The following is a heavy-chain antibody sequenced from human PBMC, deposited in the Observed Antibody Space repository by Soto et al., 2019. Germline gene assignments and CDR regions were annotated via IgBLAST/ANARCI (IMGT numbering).Heavy chain of an antibody. Sequence: GGSLRLSCAASGFTFSSYAMSWVRQAPGKGLEWVSAISGSGGSTYYADSVKGRFTISRDNSKNTLYLQMNSLRAEDTAVYYCAKGPGIYGDYDDWSFDLWGRGTLVTVSS. CDR3: AKGPGIYGDYDDWSFDL. CDR1: GFTFSSYA. D-gene: IGHD4-17*01. V-gene: IGHV3-23*01. CDR2: ISGSGGST. J-gene: IGHJ2*01.